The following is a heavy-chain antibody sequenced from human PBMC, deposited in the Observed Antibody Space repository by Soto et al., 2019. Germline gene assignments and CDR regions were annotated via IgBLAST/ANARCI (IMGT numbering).Heavy chain of an antibody. CDR2: ISGSGGST. J-gene: IGHJ4*02. D-gene: IGHD2-2*02. CDR3: AKEGDIVVVPAAIDIDY. CDR1: GFTFSSYA. V-gene: IGHV3-23*01. Sequence: PGGSLRLSCAASGFTFSSYAMSWVRQAPGKGLEWVSAISGSGGSTYYADSVKGRFTISRDNSKNTLYLQMNSLRAEDTAVYYCAKEGDIVVVPAAIDIDYWGQGTLVTVSS.